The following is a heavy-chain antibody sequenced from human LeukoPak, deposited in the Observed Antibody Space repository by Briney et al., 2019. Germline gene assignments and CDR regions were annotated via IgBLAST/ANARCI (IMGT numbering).Heavy chain of an antibody. J-gene: IGHJ4*02. D-gene: IGHD3-10*01. V-gene: IGHV3-33*01. CDR3: ARDAYYYGSGSYVDY. Sequence: GRSLTLSCAASGFTFSSYGMHWVRQAPGKGLEWVAVIYYGGNNKFYADSVKGRFTISRDNSKNTLYLQMNSLRAEDTAVYYCARDAYYYGSGSYVDYWGQGTLVTVSS. CDR1: GFTFSSYG. CDR2: IYYGGNNK.